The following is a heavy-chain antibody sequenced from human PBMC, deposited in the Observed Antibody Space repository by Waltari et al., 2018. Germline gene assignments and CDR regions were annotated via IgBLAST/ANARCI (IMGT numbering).Heavy chain of an antibody. V-gene: IGHV1-69*02. D-gene: IGHD4-4*01. J-gene: IGHJ6*03. Sequence: YAQKFQGRVTITADKSTSTAYMELSSLRSEDTAVYYCARSSLSNYDYYYYYYMDVWGKGTTVTVSS. CDR3: ARSSLSNYDYYYYYYMDV.